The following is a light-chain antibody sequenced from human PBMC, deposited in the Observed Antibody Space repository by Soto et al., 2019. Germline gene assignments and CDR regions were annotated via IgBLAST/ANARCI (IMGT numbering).Light chain of an antibody. CDR1: HNINNY. V-gene: IGKV1-39*01. CDR3: QQTYMTPPWT. J-gene: IGKJ1*01. Sequence: DIQMTQSPSSLSASVGDRVTMTCRASHNINNYLNWYQQKPGKAPKLLIFAAANLETGIPSRFSGSGSGTDFTLSVSKLQPEDFATYYCQQTYMTPPWTFGQGTKVEI. CDR2: AAA.